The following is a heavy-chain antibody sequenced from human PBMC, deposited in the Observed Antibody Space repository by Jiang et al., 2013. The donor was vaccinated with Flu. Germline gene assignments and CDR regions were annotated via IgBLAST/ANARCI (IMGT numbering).Heavy chain of an antibody. D-gene: IGHD6-25*01. CDR3: ARAAAAAHWFDP. Sequence: PGQGLEWMGAISPLFNTPKYAQDFQGRVTITADRYTNTAYMEVTSLKSEDTAVYYCARAAAAAHWFDPWGQGTLVSVS. J-gene: IGHJ5*02. CDR2: ISPLFNTP. V-gene: IGHV1-69*06.